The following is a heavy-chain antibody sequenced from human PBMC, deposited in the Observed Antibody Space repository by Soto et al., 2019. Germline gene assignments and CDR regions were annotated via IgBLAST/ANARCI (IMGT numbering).Heavy chain of an antibody. D-gene: IGHD3-10*01. Sequence: ASVKVSCKASGYNFTSHYMHWVRQAPGQGLESMGIMYPSGGRTIYAQRFQGRVTMTRDTAIRTAYMEVGSLRSDDTAVYYCARGRASGSYYLLDYWGQGTLVTVSS. J-gene: IGHJ4*02. CDR2: MYPSGGRT. CDR3: ARGRASGSYYLLDY. CDR1: GYNFTSHY. V-gene: IGHV1-46*01.